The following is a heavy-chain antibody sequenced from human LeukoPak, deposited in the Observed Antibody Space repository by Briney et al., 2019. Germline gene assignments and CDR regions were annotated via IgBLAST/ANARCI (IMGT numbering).Heavy chain of an antibody. CDR3: ARSTRLLWFGESLRYYYYGMDV. V-gene: IGHV4-59*12. D-gene: IGHD3-10*01. J-gene: IGHJ6*02. Sequence: SETLSLTCTVSGGSISSYYWSWIRQPPGKGLEWIGYIYYSGSTNYNPSLKSRVTISVDTSKNQFSLKLSSVTAADTAVYYCARSTRLLWFGESLRYYYYGMDVWGQGTTVTVSS. CDR2: IYYSGST. CDR1: GGSISSYY.